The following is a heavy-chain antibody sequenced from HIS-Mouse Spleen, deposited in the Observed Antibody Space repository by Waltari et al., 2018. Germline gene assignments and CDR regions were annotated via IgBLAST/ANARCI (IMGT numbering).Heavy chain of an antibody. CDR1: GGSISSSSYY. V-gene: IGHV4-39*07. Sequence: QLQLQESGPGLVKPSETLSLTCTVSGGSISSSSYYWGWIRRPPGKGLEWVGSIYYSGGTYYSPSLKSRVTISVDTSKNQFSLKLSSVTAADTAVYYCAREIPYSSSWYDWYFDLWGRGTLVTVSS. CDR2: IYYSGGT. D-gene: IGHD6-13*01. CDR3: AREIPYSSSWYDWYFDL. J-gene: IGHJ2*01.